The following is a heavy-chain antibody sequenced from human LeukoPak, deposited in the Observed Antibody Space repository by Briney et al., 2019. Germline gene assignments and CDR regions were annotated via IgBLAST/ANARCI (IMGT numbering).Heavy chain of an antibody. D-gene: IGHD3-9*01. J-gene: IGHJ3*02. Sequence: PGGSLRLSCAASGIPVSNNYMSWVRQAPGKGLEWVAFIRYDGSNEYYADSVKGRFTISRDNAKNSLYLQMNSLRAEDTAVYYCARAAYDMDAFDIWGQGTMVTVSS. V-gene: IGHV3-30*02. CDR2: IRYDGSNE. CDR3: ARAAYDMDAFDI. CDR1: GIPVSNNY.